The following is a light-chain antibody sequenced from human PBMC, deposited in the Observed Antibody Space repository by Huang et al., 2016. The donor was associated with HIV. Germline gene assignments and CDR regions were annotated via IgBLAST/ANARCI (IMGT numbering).Light chain of an antibody. CDR2: AAS. CDR3: QQYYITPPIA. V-gene: IGKV1-NL1*01. Sequence: DIQMTQSPSSLSASVGARVTITCRASQVISNSLAWSQQQPGKAPKLLLFAASRLEGGVPTRFSGVGSGTDYTLTISSLQPEDFATYYCQQYYITPPIAFGQGTRLEIK. CDR1: QVISNS. J-gene: IGKJ5*01.